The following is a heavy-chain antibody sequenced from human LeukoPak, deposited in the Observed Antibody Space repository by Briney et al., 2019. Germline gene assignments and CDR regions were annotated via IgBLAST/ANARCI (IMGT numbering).Heavy chain of an antibody. V-gene: IGHV3-23*01. CDR3: ARQLGYCSDGSCYFDY. CDR2: ISGSGGST. CDR1: GFTFSSYA. D-gene: IGHD2-15*01. J-gene: IGHJ4*02. Sequence: PGGSLRLSCAASGFTFSSYAMSWVRQAPGKGLEWVSAISGSGGSTYYADSVKGRFTISRDNSKNTLHLQMNSLRAEDTAVYHCARQLGYCSDGSCYFDYWGQGTLVTVSS.